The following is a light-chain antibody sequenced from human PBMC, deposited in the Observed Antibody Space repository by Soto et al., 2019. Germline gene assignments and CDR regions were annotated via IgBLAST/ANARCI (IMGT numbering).Light chain of an antibody. CDR1: QGVSNN. CDR3: KQYKEWPPFT. Sequence: EIVMTQSPATLSVSRGETATLSCRASQGVSNNVAWYQQKPGQAPRLLILGASTRATGIPARFSGSGSGTEFTLSISSLQSEDFAVYYCKQYKEWPPFTFGQGTRLEI. CDR2: GAS. V-gene: IGKV3-15*01. J-gene: IGKJ5*01.